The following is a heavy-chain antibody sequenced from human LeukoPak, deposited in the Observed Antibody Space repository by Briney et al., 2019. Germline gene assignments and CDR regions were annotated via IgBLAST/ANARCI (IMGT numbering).Heavy chain of an antibody. V-gene: IGHV1-2*05. CDR2: INPNSGGT. CDR1: GYTFTGYY. CDR3: ARDVNVILLRGYSYGSVSWFDP. D-gene: IGHD5-18*01. J-gene: IGHJ5*02. Sequence: ASVTVSCKASGYTFTGYYMHWVRQAPGQGLEWMGRINPNSGGTNYAQKFQGRVTMTRDTSISTAYMELCRLKSDETVVYYCARDVNVILLRGYSYGSVSWFDPWGQGTLVTVSS.